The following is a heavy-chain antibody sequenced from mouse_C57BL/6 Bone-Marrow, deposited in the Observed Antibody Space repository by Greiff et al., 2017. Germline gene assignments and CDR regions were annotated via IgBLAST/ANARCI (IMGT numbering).Heavy chain of an antibody. Sequence: QVQLQQSGAELVKPGASVKLSCKASGYTFTSYWMQWVKQRPGQGLEWIGEIDPSDSYTNYNQKFKGKATLTVDTSSSTAYMQLSSLTSEDAAVYYCARLWDFDYWGQGTTLTVSS. CDR3: ARLWDFDY. CDR1: GYTFTSYW. CDR2: IDPSDSYT. J-gene: IGHJ2*01. V-gene: IGHV1-50*01.